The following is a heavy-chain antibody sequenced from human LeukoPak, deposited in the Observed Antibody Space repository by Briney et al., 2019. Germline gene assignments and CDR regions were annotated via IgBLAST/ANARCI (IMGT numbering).Heavy chain of an antibody. V-gene: IGHV3-23*01. CDR3: AKVSVAARFPDY. CDR1: GFTFSSYA. CDR2: ISGSGGST. Sequence: GGSLRLSCAASGFTFSSYAMSWVRQAPGKGMEWVSAISGSGGSTYYADSVNARFTISRDNSKNTLYLQMNSLSAEDTAVYYCAKVSVAARFPDYWGQGTLVTVSS. J-gene: IGHJ4*02. D-gene: IGHD6-6*01.